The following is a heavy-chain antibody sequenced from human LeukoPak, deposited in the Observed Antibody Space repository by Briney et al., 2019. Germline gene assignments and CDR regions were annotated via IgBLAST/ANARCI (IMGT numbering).Heavy chain of an antibody. J-gene: IGHJ3*02. V-gene: IGHV4-39*07. CDR2: IYYSGST. Sequence: SETLSLTCTVSGGSISSSSYYWGWIRQPPGKGLEWIGGIYYSGSTYYNPSLKSRVTISVDTSKNQFSLKLSSVTAADTAVYYCARDRAWVYAFDIWGQGTMVTVSS. CDR3: ARDRAWVYAFDI. D-gene: IGHD6-13*01. CDR1: GGSISSSSYY.